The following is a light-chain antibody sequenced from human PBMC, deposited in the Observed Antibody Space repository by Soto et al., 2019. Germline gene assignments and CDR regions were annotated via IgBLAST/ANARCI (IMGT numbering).Light chain of an antibody. Sequence: EIVLTQSPGTLSLSPGERATLSCSASQSVIGGYLAWYQQKPGQAPRLLIYEASSRATAIPDRFSGSGSGTDFTLTISRLEPEDFAVYYCQQSGSSPYTFGQGTKLDIK. V-gene: IGKV3-20*01. CDR3: QQSGSSPYT. CDR2: EAS. J-gene: IGKJ2*01. CDR1: QSVIGGY.